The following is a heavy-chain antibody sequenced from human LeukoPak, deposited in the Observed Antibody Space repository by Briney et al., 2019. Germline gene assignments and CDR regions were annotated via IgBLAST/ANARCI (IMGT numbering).Heavy chain of an antibody. J-gene: IGHJ4*02. CDR2: IHYSGST. Sequence: ASETLSLTCIVSGDSISSYYWSWIRQPPGKGLEWIGYIHYSGSTNYNPSLKSRVTISVDTSKNQFSLKLSSVTAADTAVYYCASDGGGGDSGWLDYWGQGTLVTVS. D-gene: IGHD5-12*01. CDR1: GDSISSYY. CDR3: ASDGGGGDSGWLDY. V-gene: IGHV4-59*08.